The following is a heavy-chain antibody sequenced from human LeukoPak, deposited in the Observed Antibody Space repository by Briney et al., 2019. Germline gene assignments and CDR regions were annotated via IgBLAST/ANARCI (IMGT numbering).Heavy chain of an antibody. CDR2: ISSSGNII. J-gene: IGHJ4*02. CDR3: ARRRYNWNAIDY. CDR1: GFTFSSYG. D-gene: IGHD1-20*01. V-gene: IGHV3-48*04. Sequence: PGGSLRLSCAASGFTFSSYGMHWVRQAPGKGLEWVSYISSSGNIIYYADSVKGRFTISRDNAKNSLYLQMNSLRAEDTAVYYCARRRYNWNAIDYWGQGTLVTVSS.